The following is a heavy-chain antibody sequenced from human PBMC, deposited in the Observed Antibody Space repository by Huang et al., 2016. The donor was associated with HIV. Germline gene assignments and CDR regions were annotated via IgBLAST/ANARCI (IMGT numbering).Heavy chain of an antibody. V-gene: IGHV3-30*02. CDR2: IQYDGTKK. J-gene: IGHJ4*02. CDR3: AKVTLGFDY. CDR1: GFTFSSCG. D-gene: IGHD2-15*01. Sequence: QVQLVESGGGVVQPGGSLRLSCATSGFTFSSCGMHWVRQAPGLGLEWVAFIQYDGTKKYYAESEKGRFNISRDNSKNMLHLQMNNLRVEDTAAYFCAKVTLGFDYWGQGTWVTVSS.